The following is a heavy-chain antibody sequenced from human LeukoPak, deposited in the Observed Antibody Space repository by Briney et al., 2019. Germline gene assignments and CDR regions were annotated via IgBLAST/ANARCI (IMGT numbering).Heavy chain of an antibody. Sequence: SETLSLTCTVSGGSITNYYWTWIRQPPGKGLEGIGYIHYSGSTNYNPSLKSRVTISVDTSKNQFSLKLSSVTAADTAVYYCARASITYYYYYYMGVWGKGTTVTVSS. J-gene: IGHJ6*03. CDR3: ARASITYYYYYYMGV. V-gene: IGHV4-59*01. CDR2: IHYSGST. CDR1: GGSITNYY. D-gene: IGHD1-14*01.